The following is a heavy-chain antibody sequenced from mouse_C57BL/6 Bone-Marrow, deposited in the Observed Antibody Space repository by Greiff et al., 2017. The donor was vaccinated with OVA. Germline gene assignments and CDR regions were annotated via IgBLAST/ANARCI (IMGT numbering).Heavy chain of an antibody. Sequence: LVESGPELVKPGASVKISCKASGYSFTGYYMNWVKQSPEKSLEWIGEINPSTGGTTYNQKFKAKATLTVDKSSSTAYMQLKSLTSEDSAVYYCALYGYYYAMDYWGQGTSVTVSS. CDR3: ALYGYYYAMDY. CDR1: GYSFTGYY. J-gene: IGHJ4*01. CDR2: INPSTGGT. D-gene: IGHD2-2*01. V-gene: IGHV1-42*01.